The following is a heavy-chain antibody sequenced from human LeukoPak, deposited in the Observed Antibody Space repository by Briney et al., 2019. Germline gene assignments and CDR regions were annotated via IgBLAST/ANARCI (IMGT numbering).Heavy chain of an antibody. V-gene: IGHV3-11*06. CDR3: ASGGRDCSSTSCFDY. Sequence: GGSLRLSCAASGFTFSDYYMSWIRQAPGKGLEWVSYICSSSSYTNYADSVKGRFTISRDNAKNSLYLQMNSLRAEDTAVYYCASGGRDCSSTSCFDYWGQGTLVTVSS. D-gene: IGHD2-2*01. CDR1: GFTFSDYY. CDR2: ICSSSSYT. J-gene: IGHJ4*02.